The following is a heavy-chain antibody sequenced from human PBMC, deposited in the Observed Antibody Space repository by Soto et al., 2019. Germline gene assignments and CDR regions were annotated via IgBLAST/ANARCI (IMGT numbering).Heavy chain of an antibody. J-gene: IGHJ6*03. Sequence: EVQLVESGGGLVKPGGSLRLSCAASGFDFSSYSMNWVRQAPGKGLEWVSSINEDSSYIYYAHSLRGRFTISRDNAKESLNLQMNSPRAEETAVYYCGRDFGGYFRSGYMDVWGYGATVSVSS. D-gene: IGHD3-3*01. CDR3: GRDFGGYFRSGYMDV. V-gene: IGHV3-21*02. CDR2: INEDSSYI. CDR1: GFDFSSYS.